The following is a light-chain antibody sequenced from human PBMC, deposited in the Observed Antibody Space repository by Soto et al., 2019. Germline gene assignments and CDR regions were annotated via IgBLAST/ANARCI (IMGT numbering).Light chain of an antibody. CDR1: SSDVGGYNY. CDR2: DVS. J-gene: IGLJ2*01. V-gene: IGLV2-14*01. CDR3: SSHSSSSTLVV. Sequence: QSVLTQTASVSGSPGQSITISCTGTSSDVGGYNYVSWYQQHPGKAPKLMIYDVSNRPSGVSNRFSGSKSGNTASLTISGIQAEDEADYYCSSHSSSSTLVVFGGGTKLTVL.